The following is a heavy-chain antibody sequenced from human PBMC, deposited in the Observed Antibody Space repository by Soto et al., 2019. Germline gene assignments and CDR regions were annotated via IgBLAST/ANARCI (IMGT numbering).Heavy chain of an antibody. V-gene: IGHV5-51*01. CDR1: RSANYW. D-gene: IGHD6-19*01. Sequence: RSANYWSGRVRQMQGKGLEWMGIINGGDSDTSYSPSFQGQVTVSVDKSISTAYLQWSSLKASDTAIYYCARPDSHGWYEFWGQRTLVTGS. J-gene: IGHJ4*02. CDR3: ARPDSHGWYEF. CDR2: INGGDSDT.